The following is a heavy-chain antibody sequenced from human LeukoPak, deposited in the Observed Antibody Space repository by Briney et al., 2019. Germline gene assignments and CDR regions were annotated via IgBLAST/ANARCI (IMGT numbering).Heavy chain of an antibody. D-gene: IGHD3-10*01. Sequence: PGRSLRLSCAASGFTVSSNHMSWVRQAPGKGLEWVSVIYSGGSTYYADSVKGRFTISRDNSKNTLYLQMNSLRAEDTAVYYCARDRYYGSGSYYNYYYYGMDVWGQGTTVTVSS. CDR1: GFTVSSNH. J-gene: IGHJ6*02. CDR3: ARDRYYGSGSYYNYYYYGMDV. CDR2: IYSGGST. V-gene: IGHV3-66*01.